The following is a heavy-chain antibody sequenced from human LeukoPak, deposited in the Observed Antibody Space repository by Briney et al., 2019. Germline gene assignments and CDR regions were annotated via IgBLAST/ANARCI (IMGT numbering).Heavy chain of an antibody. CDR3: ARESGSSVYYFDY. V-gene: IGHV1-2*02. CDR1: GYTFTVYY. D-gene: IGHD6-25*01. CDR2: INPNSGGT. J-gene: IGHJ4*02. Sequence: ASVTVSCTASGYTFTVYYMHWVRQAPGQGLEWMGWINPNSGGTNYAQKFQGRVTMTRDTSISTAYMELSRLRSDDTAVYYCARESGSSVYYFDYWGQGTLVTVSS.